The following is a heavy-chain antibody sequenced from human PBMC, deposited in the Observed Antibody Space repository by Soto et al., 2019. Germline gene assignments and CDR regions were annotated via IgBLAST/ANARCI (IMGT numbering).Heavy chain of an antibody. CDR3: ARQSEDYGGNSRWFDP. CDR1: GYSFTSYW. J-gene: IGHJ5*02. Sequence: GESLKISCKGSGYSFTSYWIGWVRQMPGKGLEWMGIIYPGDSDTRYSPSFQGQVTISADKSISTAYLQWSSLKASDTAMYYCARQSEDYGGNSRWFDPWGQGTLVTVSS. V-gene: IGHV5-51*01. CDR2: IYPGDSDT. D-gene: IGHD4-17*01.